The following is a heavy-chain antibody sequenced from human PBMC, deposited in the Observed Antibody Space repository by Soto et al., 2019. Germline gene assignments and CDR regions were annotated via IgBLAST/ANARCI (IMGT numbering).Heavy chain of an antibody. CDR3: VRDGTKTLRDWFDP. D-gene: IGHD1-1*01. CDR2: IYATGTT. J-gene: IGHJ5*02. Sequence: PSEALSLSSTVSVASIGGFCWRWIRESSGKGLEWIVRIYATGTTDYNPSLKSRVMMSVDTSKKQFSLKLRSVTAADTAVYYCVRDGTKTLRDWFDPWGQGISVTVSS. CDR1: VASIGGFC. V-gene: IGHV4-4*07.